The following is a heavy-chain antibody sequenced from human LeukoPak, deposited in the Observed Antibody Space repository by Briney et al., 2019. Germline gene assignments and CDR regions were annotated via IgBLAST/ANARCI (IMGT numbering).Heavy chain of an antibody. CDR3: AKRSAYYFDY. Sequence: PGGSLRLSCAASGFTSSSYGMHWVRQAPGKGLEWIGTISYDGDDEYYADSVKGRFTISRDNSRNTLYLQMNSLRAEDTAVYYCAKRSAYYFDYWGQGTLVTVSS. CDR1: GFTSSSYG. CDR2: ISYDGDDE. J-gene: IGHJ4*02. V-gene: IGHV3-30*18.